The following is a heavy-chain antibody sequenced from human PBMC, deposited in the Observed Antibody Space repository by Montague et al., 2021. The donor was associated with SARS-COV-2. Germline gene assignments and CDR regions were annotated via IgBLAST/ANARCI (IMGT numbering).Heavy chain of an antibody. Sequence: SETLSLTCSVSGTSITSYYWNWIRQPPGRGLEWIGYISDSGSTNYSPSXXSRVTMSVDTSKNQMSLKLTSVTAADTAVYYCARGCLSYFGSGSHCYGMDVWGQGTTVTASS. CDR1: GTSITSYY. CDR2: ISDSGST. D-gene: IGHD3-10*01. J-gene: IGHJ6*02. V-gene: IGHV4-59*01. CDR3: ARGCLSYFGSGSHCYGMDV.